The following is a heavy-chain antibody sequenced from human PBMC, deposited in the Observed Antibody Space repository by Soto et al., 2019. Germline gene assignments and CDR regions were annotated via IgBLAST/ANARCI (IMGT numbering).Heavy chain of an antibody. D-gene: IGHD2-15*01. CDR3: AKAPRWQDLGQFDY. Sequence: GGSLRLSCAASGFTFSSYAMSWVRQAPGKGLEWVSAISGTTGSTYYADSVKGRFTISRDNSKNTLYLQMNSLRAEDTAVYYCAKAPRWQDLGQFDYWGQGTLVTVSS. CDR2: ISGTTGST. V-gene: IGHV3-23*01. J-gene: IGHJ4*02. CDR1: GFTFSSYA.